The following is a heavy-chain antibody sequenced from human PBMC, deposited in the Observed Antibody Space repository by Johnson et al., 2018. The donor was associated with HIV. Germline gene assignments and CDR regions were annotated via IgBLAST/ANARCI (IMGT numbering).Heavy chain of an antibody. CDR3: ANLGDYSGLNGFDI. CDR1: GFTFSGYG. V-gene: IGHV3-30*18. D-gene: IGHD4/OR15-4a*01. Sequence: QVQLVESGGGAVQPGKSLRLSCAASGFTFSGYGMHWVRQAPGKGLEWVAVISYDGNNKYYADSVKGRFTVSRDNSQNTLYLQINTLRTEDTAVYYCANLGDYSGLNGFDIWGQWTMVTVSS. J-gene: IGHJ3*02. CDR2: ISYDGNNK.